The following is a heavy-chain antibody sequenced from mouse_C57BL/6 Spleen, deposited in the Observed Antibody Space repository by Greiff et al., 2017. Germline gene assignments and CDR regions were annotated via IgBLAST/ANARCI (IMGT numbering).Heavy chain of an antibody. J-gene: IGHJ2*01. CDR1: GYTFTDYN. CDR2: INPNNGGT. CDR3: ERLLYDGYDPGY. D-gene: IGHD2-3*01. V-gene: IGHV1-18*01. Sequence: EVKLQESGPELVKPGASVKIPCKASGYTFTDYNMAWVKQSPGKSLEWIGDINPNNGGTNYNQKVKGKATLTVDKASSTAYMELRSLTSEDTAVYECERLLYDGYDPGYWGQGTTLTVSS.